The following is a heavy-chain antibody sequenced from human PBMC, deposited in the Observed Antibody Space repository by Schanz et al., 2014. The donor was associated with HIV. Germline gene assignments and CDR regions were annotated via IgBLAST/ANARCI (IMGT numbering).Heavy chain of an antibody. V-gene: IGHV1-8*02. CDR2: MNPNSGHT. J-gene: IGHJ5*02. Sequence: QVQLVQSGAEVKKPGASVTVSCKASAYSFSGYYIHWVRQATGQGLEWMGWMNPNSGHTGYAQKFQGRVDMTRTTSISTAYMELRGLTSEDTAVYFCARARAKIEGRPVGNWFDPWGQGTLVTVSS. D-gene: IGHD6-6*01. CDR3: ARARAKIEGRPVGNWFDP. CDR1: AYSFSGYY.